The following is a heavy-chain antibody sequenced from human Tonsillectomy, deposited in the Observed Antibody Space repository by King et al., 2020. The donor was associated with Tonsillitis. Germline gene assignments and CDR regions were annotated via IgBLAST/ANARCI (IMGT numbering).Heavy chain of an antibody. V-gene: IGHV4-59*08. D-gene: IGHD6-19*01. CDR2: IYYSGST. CDR3: ARHTGSGWYTLDY. J-gene: IGHJ4*02. Sequence: QLQESGPGLVKPSETLSLTCTVSGGSISSYYWSWIRQPPGKGLEWIGYIYYSGSTNYNPSLKSRVTISVDTSKNQFSLKLSSVTAADTAVYYCARHTGSGWYTLDYWGQGTLVTVSS. CDR1: GGSISSYY.